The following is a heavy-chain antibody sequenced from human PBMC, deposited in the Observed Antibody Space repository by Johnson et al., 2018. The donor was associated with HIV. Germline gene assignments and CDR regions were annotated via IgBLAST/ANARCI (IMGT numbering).Heavy chain of an antibody. D-gene: IGHD3-22*01. V-gene: IGHV3-9*01. CDR3: ARDPLDDSSGLEI. Sequence: VQLMESGGGFVQPGGSLRLSCAASGFSFDVYAMDWVRQAPGKGLEWVSGINWNSEIKGYGDCVKGRFTISRDNAKNSLYLHMNSLRVEDTALYYCARDPLDDSSGLEIWGQGTMVTVSS. CDR1: GFSFDVYA. J-gene: IGHJ3*02. CDR2: INWNSEIK.